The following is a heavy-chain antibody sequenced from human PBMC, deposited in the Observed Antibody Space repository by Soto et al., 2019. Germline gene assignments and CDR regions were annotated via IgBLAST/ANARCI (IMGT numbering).Heavy chain of an antibody. CDR2: ITGGSGFT. CDR1: GFTFSTFA. Sequence: GGSLRLSCAASGFTFSTFAMNWVRQAPGKGLEWVSGITGGSGFTFYADSVKGRFTISRDDSENTLFLQMSSLRAEDTAKYYCAKSGPTNYFDFWGQGSLVTVSS. CDR3: AKSGPTNYFDF. J-gene: IGHJ4*02. V-gene: IGHV3-23*01. D-gene: IGHD1-26*01.